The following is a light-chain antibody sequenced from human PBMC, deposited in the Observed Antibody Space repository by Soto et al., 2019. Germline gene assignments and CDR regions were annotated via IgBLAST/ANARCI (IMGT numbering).Light chain of an antibody. V-gene: IGLV2-14*01. CDR2: EVS. CDR3: ISYTSDDGRYV. J-gene: IGLJ1*01. CDR1: NSDVGISDF. Sequence: QSVLTQPASVSGTPGQSITISCTGSNSDVGISDFVSWYQHHPGRAPKLIVSEVSHRPSGVSNRFSGSKSGNTASLIISGLQSEDEADYYCISYTSDDGRYVFGTGTKLTVL.